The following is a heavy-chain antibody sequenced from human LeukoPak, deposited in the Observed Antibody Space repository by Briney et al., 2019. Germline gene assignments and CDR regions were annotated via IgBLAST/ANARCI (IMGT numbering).Heavy chain of an antibody. Sequence: GESLKISCKGSGYSFTNYWIGWVRQMPGKGLEWMGIIYPGDSDTRYSPSFQGQVTISADKSISTAYLQWNSLKASDTAMYYCARRLGESSSFPEGYFDLWGRGTLVTVSS. CDR2: IYPGDSDT. J-gene: IGHJ2*01. D-gene: IGHD3-16*02. CDR3: ARRLGESSSFPEGYFDL. CDR1: GYSFTNYW. V-gene: IGHV5-51*01.